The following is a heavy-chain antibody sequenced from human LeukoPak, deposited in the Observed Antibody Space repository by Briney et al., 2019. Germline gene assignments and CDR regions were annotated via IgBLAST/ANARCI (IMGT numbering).Heavy chain of an antibody. V-gene: IGHV1-46*01. CDR2: ISPSGGST. Sequence: ASVKVSCKASGYTFTSYYMHWVRQAPGQGLEWMGIISPSGGSTRYTQKFQGRVTMTRDTSTSTVYMELSSLRSDDTAVYYCARTRSVSSSSDYWGQGTLVTVSS. CDR3: ARTRSVSSSSDY. J-gene: IGHJ4*02. D-gene: IGHD6-13*01. CDR1: GYTFTSYY.